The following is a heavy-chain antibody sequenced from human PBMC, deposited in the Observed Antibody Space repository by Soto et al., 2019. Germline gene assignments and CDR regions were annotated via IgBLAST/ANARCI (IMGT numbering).Heavy chain of an antibody. CDR1: GFTFSSYA. CDR3: ARMRGIAVAAPIDY. V-gene: IGHV3-23*01. D-gene: IGHD6-19*01. Sequence: GGSLRLSCAASGFTFSSYAMSWVRQAPGKGLEWVSAISGSGGSTYYADSVKGRFTISRDNSKNTLYLQMNSLRAEDKAVYYCARMRGIAVAAPIDYWGQGTLVTVSS. CDR2: ISGSGGST. J-gene: IGHJ4*02.